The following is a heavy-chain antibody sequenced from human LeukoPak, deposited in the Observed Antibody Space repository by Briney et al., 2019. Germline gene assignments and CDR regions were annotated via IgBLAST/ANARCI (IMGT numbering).Heavy chain of an antibody. CDR1: GFAFSSYN. V-gene: IGHV3-21*06. D-gene: IGHD2-2*01. J-gene: IGHJ4*02. CDR2: ISTTSTYI. CDR3: RAGTCSSTSCDGGIEY. Sequence: GGSLRLSCAASGFAFSSYNMNWVRQAPGKGLEWVSFISTTSTYIYYADSVKGRFTVSRDNSKNLLYLQMDSLRVEDTAVYCARAGTCSSTSCDGGIEYWGQGTLVTVSS.